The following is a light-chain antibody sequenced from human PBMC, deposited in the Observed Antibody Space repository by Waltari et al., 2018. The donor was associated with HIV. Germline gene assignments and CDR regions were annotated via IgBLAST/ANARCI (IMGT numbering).Light chain of an antibody. J-gene: IGKJ2*01. Sequence: DIPISPSPPSLSVTPGESASISCWTTEGLLHGNKKRNYIVWYVQRPGQTPRLLIYLGSSRAPGVPSRFECIGSGTNFTLRITKVAPEDVGTYYCLQGLRAPFAFGQGT. CDR3: LQGLRAPFA. V-gene: IGKV2-28*01. CDR1: EGLLHGNKKRNY. CDR2: LGS.